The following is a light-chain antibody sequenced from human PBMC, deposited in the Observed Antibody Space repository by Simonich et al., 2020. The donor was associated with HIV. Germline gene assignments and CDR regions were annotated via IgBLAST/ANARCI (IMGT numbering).Light chain of an antibody. CDR1: QSISSW. V-gene: IGKV1-5*03. J-gene: IGKJ1*01. CDR2: KAS. Sequence: DIQMTQSPSPLSASVGDRVTITCRASQSISSWLAWYQQKPGKAPKLLIYKASSLESGFPSRFSGSGSGTEFTLTISSLQPDDFATYYCQQYNSYSTFGQGTKVEIK. CDR3: QQYNSYST.